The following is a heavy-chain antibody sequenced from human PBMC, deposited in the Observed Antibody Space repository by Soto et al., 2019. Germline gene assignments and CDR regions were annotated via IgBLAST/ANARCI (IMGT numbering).Heavy chain of an antibody. CDR2: IYYSGST. D-gene: IGHD5-12*01. J-gene: IGHJ6*02. CDR3: ARRRGFPYYYGMDV. V-gene: IGHV4-61*01. CDR1: GGSVSSGSYY. Sequence: ETLSLTCTVSGGSVSSGSYYWSWIRQPPGKGLEWIGYIYYSGSTNYNPSLKSRVTISVDTSKNQFSLKLSSVTAADTAVYYCARRRGFPYYYGMDVWGQGTTVTVS.